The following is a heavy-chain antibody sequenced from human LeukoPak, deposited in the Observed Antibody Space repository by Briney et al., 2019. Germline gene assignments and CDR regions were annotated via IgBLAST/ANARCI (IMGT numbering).Heavy chain of an antibody. V-gene: IGHV3-23*01. CDR3: AKEPISSGYDYYLDY. Sequence: PGGSLRLSCAASGFTFSSYAMSWVRQAPGKGLEWVSVISGSGGSTHYADSVKGRFTISRDNSKNTLYLQMNSLRAEDTAVYYCAKEPISSGYDYYLDYWGQGTLVTVSS. CDR1: GFTFSSYA. J-gene: IGHJ4*02. D-gene: IGHD5-12*01. CDR2: ISGSGGST.